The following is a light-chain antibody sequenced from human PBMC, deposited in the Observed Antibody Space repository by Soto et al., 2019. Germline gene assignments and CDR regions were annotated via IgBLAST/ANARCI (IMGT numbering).Light chain of an antibody. CDR1: RSDIGSYNF. CDR2: DDN. Sequence: QSALTQPASVSGSPGQSITISCTGTRSDIGSYNFVSWYQQYPGKAPKLLIYDDNKRPSGVSHRVSGSKFGNTASLTISGLQAEDEADYHCSSYSSGSTLYVFGTGTKVTVL. CDR3: SSYSSGSTLYV. V-gene: IGLV2-14*02. J-gene: IGLJ1*01.